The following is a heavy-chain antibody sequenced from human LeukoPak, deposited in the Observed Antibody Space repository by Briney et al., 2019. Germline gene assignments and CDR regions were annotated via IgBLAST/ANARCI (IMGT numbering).Heavy chain of an antibody. V-gene: IGHV4-4*02. CDR1: GGSISSSNW. CDR2: IYHSGST. J-gene: IGHJ4*02. Sequence: VSGGSISSSNWWXWVRRPPGKGLEWIGEIYHSGSTNYNPSLKSRVTISVDKSKNQFSLKLSSVTAADTAVYYCARGDINYDILTGYQEGVGFDYWGQGTLVTVSS. CDR3: ARGDINYDILTGYQEGVGFDY. D-gene: IGHD3-9*01.